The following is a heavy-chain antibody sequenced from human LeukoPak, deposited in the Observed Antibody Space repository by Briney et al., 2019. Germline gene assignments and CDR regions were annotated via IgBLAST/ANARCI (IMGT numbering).Heavy chain of an antibody. D-gene: IGHD3-9*01. CDR3: ARRPTYDILTGYPQYYFDY. CDR2: IYYSGNT. CDR1: GGSISTSPYY. V-gene: IGHV4-39*01. J-gene: IGHJ4*02. Sequence: SETLSLTCSVSGGSISTSPYYWGWIRQPPRKGLEWIGDIYYSGNTYYNPSLKSRVTISVDTSKNQVSLKVTSVTAADTALYYCARRPTYDILTGYPQYYFDYWGQGALVTVSS.